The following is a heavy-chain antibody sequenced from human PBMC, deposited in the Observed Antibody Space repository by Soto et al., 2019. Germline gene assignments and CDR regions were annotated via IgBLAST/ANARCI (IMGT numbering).Heavy chain of an antibody. CDR3: ARSGLRRPHNPYRFFGLDV. D-gene: IGHD3-16*01. J-gene: IGHJ6*02. CDR2: LIHLLGTV. Sequence: QGQLVQSGAAVKNPGSSVKGSCRASGATFTNSVITWVRKGPGHGLEFMGGLIHLLGTVDYAENFQGRVTLTADKVTSTVYVEMRSLRYDDTAVYYCARSGLRRPHNPYRFFGLDVWGYGPTVSV. V-gene: IGHV1-69*06. CDR1: GATFTNSV.